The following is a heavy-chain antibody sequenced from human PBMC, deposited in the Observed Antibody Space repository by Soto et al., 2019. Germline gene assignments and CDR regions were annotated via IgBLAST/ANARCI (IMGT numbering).Heavy chain of an antibody. CDR1: GGSISSYY. Sequence: PSETLSLTCTVSGGSISSYYWSWIRQPPGKGLEWIGYIYYSGSTNYNPSLKSRVTISVDTSKNQFSLKLSSVTAADTAVYYCARGQAICSSTSCYSVHGMDVWGQGTTVTVSS. CDR3: ARGQAICSSTSCYSVHGMDV. V-gene: IGHV4-59*01. J-gene: IGHJ6*02. D-gene: IGHD2-2*01. CDR2: IYYSGST.